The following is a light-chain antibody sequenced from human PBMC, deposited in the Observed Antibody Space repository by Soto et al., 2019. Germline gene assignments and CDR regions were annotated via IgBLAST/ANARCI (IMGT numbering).Light chain of an antibody. CDR2: EVS. CDR3: SSYTSSGIDYV. CDR1: SSDVGGYNY. J-gene: IGLJ1*01. V-gene: IGLV2-14*01. Sequence: QSVLTQPASVSGSPGQSITISCTGTSSDVGGYNYVSWYQQHPGKAPKLMIYEVSNRPSGVSNRFSGSKSGNTASLTISGLQAEDEADYYCSSYTSSGIDYVFGTGTKLTVL.